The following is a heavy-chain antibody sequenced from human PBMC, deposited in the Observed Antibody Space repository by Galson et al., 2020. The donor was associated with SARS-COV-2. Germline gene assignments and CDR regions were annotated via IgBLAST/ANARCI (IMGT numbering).Heavy chain of an antibody. CDR1: GLTFNNYA. CDR3: AGDGGYGDYLLYYFDF. D-gene: IGHD4-17*01. J-gene: IGHJ4*02. CDR2: NSGSGDTT. V-gene: IGHV3-23*01. Sequence: GESLKISCAASGLTFNNYALNWLRQAPGKGLEWVSTNSGSGDTTYFADSVKGRFTISRENSRNTLYLQMKSLRAEDTAVYYCAGDGGYGDYLLYYFDFWGLGTLVTVSS.